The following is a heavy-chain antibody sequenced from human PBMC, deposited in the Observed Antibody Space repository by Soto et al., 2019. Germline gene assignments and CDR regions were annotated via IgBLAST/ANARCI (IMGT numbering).Heavy chain of an antibody. Sequence: EVQLVESGGGLVQPGGSLRLSCAASGFTFSSYSMNWVRQAPGKGLEWVSYISSSSSTIYYADSVKGRFTISRDNANNSRYLQMNSLRDEDTAVYYCGLYSGYDYVIPDAFDIWGQGTMVTVSS. V-gene: IGHV3-48*02. J-gene: IGHJ3*02. CDR1: GFTFSSYS. CDR3: GLYSGYDYVIPDAFDI. D-gene: IGHD5-12*01. CDR2: ISSSSSTI.